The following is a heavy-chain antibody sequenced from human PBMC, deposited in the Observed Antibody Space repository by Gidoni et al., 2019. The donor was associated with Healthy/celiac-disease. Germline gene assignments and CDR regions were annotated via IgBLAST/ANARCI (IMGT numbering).Heavy chain of an antibody. Sequence: QVQLQQWGAGLLKPSETQSLTCAVAGGTFSGYYWSWLRQPPGKGLEWIGEINHSVSTNYNPSLKSRVTISVDTSKNQFSLKLSSVPAADTAVYYCARVGRGSGSYYDGWGQGTLVTVSS. CDR3: ARVGRGSGSYYDG. CDR2: INHSVST. V-gene: IGHV4-34*01. J-gene: IGHJ4*02. CDR1: GGTFSGYY. D-gene: IGHD3-10*01.